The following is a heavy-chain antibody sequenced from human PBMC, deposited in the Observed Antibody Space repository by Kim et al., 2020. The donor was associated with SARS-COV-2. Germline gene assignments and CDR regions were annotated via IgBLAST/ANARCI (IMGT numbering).Heavy chain of an antibody. CDR1: GYTFTSYA. D-gene: IGHD1-26*01. Sequence: ASVKVSCKASGYTFTSYAMHWVRQAPGQRLEWMGWINAGNGNTKYSQKFQGRVTITRDTSASTAYMELSSLRSEDTAVYYCARGRRVGAKRDDYYYMDVWGKGTTVTVSS. V-gene: IGHV1-3*01. CDR2: INAGNGNT. J-gene: IGHJ6*03. CDR3: ARGRRVGAKRDDYYYMDV.